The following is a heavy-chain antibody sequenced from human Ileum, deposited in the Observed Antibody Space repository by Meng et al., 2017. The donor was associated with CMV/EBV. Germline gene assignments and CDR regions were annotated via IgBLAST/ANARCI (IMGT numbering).Heavy chain of an antibody. CDR1: NVSPTGYY. V-gene: IGHV4-34*01. CDR2: INHRAAT. J-gene: IGHJ5*02. D-gene: IGHD4/OR15-4a*01. Sequence: SQTLSPTCPVHNVSPTGYYWSWIHQLPGKGLEWIGEINHRAATNYNPSLKSRVTMSVDPSKNHFSLSLTSVTAADTAVYYCARTIRASRAGWFDPWGQGTLVTVSS. CDR3: ARTIRASRAGWFDP.